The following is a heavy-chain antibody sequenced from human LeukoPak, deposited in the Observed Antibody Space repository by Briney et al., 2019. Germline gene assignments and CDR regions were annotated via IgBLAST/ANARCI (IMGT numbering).Heavy chain of an antibody. J-gene: IGHJ4*02. Sequence: GGSLRLSCAASGFTFSSYEMNWVRQTPGKGLEYVSALSGSGDRTFYANSVKGRFTISRDNAKNTVYLQMNSLRAEDTAVYYCASVFDSWGQGFLVTVS. CDR3: ASVFDS. D-gene: IGHD5/OR15-5a*01. CDR2: LSGSGDRT. V-gene: IGHV3-23*01. CDR1: GFTFSSYE.